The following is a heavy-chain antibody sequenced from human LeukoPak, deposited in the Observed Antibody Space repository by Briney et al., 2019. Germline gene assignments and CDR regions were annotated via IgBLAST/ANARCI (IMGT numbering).Heavy chain of an antibody. J-gene: IGHJ4*02. CDR3: ARALGYSSSWYLFDY. CDR2: IYYSGST. D-gene: IGHD6-13*01. Sequence: PSETLSLTCTVSGGSISSYYWSWIRQPPGKGLEWIGYIYYSGSTNYNPSLKSRVTISVDTSKNQFSLKLSSVTAADTAVYYCARALGYSSSWYLFDYWGQGTLVTVSS. V-gene: IGHV4-59*01. CDR1: GGSISSYY.